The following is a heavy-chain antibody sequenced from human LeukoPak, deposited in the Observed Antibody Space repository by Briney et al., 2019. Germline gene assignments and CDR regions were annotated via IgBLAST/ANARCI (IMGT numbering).Heavy chain of an antibody. Sequence: PSETLSLTCAVYGGSFSGYHWSWIRQPPGKGLEWIGEINHSGSTNYNPSLKSRVTISVDTSKNQFSLKLSSVTAADTAVYYCARVGRAVAAPFGYWGQGTLVTVSS. CDR1: GGSFSGYH. CDR2: INHSGST. CDR3: ARVGRAVAAPFGY. J-gene: IGHJ4*02. D-gene: IGHD6-19*01. V-gene: IGHV4-34*01.